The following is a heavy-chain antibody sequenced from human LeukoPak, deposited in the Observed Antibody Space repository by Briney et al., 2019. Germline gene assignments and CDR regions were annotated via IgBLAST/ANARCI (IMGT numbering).Heavy chain of an antibody. CDR1: GGSISSYY. Sequence: PSETLSLTCTVSGGSISSYYWSWIRQPPGKGLEWIGYIYYSGSTNYNPSLKSRVTISVDTSKNQFSLKLSSVTAADTAVYYCARAPDYYDSSWYFDLWGRGTLVTVSS. D-gene: IGHD3-22*01. V-gene: IGHV4-59*01. CDR3: ARAPDYYDSSWYFDL. CDR2: IYYSGST. J-gene: IGHJ2*01.